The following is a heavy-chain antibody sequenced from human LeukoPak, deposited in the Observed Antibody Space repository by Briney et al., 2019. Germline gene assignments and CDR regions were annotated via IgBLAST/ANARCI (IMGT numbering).Heavy chain of an antibody. CDR3: ARLPPRSSGWYVPTERFDP. J-gene: IGHJ5*02. CDR2: IYYSGST. Sequence: PSETLSLTCTVSGGSISSSSYYWGWIRQPPGKGLEWTGSIYYSGSTYYNPSLKSRVTISVDTSKNQFSLKLSSVTAADTAVYYCARLPPRSSGWYVPTERFDPWGQGTLVTVSS. D-gene: IGHD6-19*01. CDR1: GGSISSSSYY. V-gene: IGHV4-39*01.